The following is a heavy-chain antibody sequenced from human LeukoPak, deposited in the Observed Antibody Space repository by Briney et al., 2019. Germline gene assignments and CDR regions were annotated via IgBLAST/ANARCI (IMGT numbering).Heavy chain of an antibody. D-gene: IGHD5-12*01. J-gene: IGHJ4*02. CDR1: GFTFSSYI. V-gene: IGHV3-23*01. CDR3: AVIGATQPVDY. Sequence: PGGSLRLSCAASGFTFSSYIMSGVRQAPGKGLQWVSAIGTSGGSTYYADSVKGRFTVSRDNSRNTLYLQVNSLRVEDTAIYYCAVIGATQPVDYWGQGALVTVSS. CDR2: IGTSGGST.